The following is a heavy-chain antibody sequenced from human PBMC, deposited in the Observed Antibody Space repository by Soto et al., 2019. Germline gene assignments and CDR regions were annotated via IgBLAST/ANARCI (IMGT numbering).Heavy chain of an antibody. Sequence: SLIRFSAPSGFTFSSYGLHWCRQAPGKGLEWVAVISYDGSNKYYADSVKGRFTISRDNSKDTLYLQMNSLRAEDTAVYYCAKDLGLKVGGSIDYWGQGT. CDR2: ISYDGSNK. CDR1: GFTFSSYG. V-gene: IGHV3-30*18. CDR3: AKDLGLKVGGSIDY. J-gene: IGHJ4*02. D-gene: IGHD1-26*01.